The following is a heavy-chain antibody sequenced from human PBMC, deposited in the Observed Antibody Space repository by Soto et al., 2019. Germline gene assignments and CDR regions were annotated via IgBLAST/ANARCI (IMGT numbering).Heavy chain of an antibody. CDR1: GFTFSDHY. V-gene: IGHV3-72*01. CDR3: ARARGDAFDF. D-gene: IGHD3-10*01. J-gene: IGHJ4*02. Sequence: EVQLVESGGGLVQPGGSLRLSCAASGFTFSDHYMDWVRQAPGKGLEWVGRSRNKASSYTTEYAASVKGRFTIPGDASKISVYLQINSLKPDDTAVYYCARARGDAFDFWGQGTLVTVSS. CDR2: SRNKASSYTT.